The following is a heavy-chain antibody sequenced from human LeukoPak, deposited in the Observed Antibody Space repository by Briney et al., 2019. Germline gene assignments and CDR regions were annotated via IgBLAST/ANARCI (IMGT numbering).Heavy chain of an antibody. V-gene: IGHV1-2*06. CDR1: GYTFTGYY. CDR3: ARDLRYYDSSGYYYKAFDI. Sequence: ASVKVSCKASGYTFTGYYMHWVRQAPGRGLEWMGRINPNSGGTNYAQKFQGRVTMTRDTSISTAYMELNRLRSDDTAVYYCARDLRYYDSSGYYYKAFDIWGQGTMVTVSS. CDR2: INPNSGGT. D-gene: IGHD3-22*01. J-gene: IGHJ3*02.